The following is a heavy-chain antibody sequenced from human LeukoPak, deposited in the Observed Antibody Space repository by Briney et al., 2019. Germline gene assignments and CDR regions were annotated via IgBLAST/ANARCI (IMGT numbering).Heavy chain of an antibody. CDR1: GYTFTGYY. J-gene: IGHJ3*02. CDR3: ARDSGDFLEGRHDAFDI. Sequence: VASVKVSCKASGYTFTGYYMQWVRQAPGQGLEWMGWINPSSGGAHSAQKFQGRVTMTRDTSISTVYMELYRLRSDDTAIYYCARDSGDFLEGRHDAFDIWGQGTMVTVSS. CDR2: INPSSGGA. D-gene: IGHD3-3*01. V-gene: IGHV1-2*02.